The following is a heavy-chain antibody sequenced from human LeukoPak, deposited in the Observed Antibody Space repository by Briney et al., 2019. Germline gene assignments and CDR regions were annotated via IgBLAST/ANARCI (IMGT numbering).Heavy chain of an antibody. V-gene: IGHV3-30*18. D-gene: IGHD3-10*01. CDR2: ISTDGSNK. CDR3: AKDSRSSWFGGDSK. CDR1: GFTFSNYG. Sequence: LPGGPLRLSCAASGFTFSNYGLHWVRQAPGKGLEWVALISTDGSNKNYGDSVKGRFTISRDNSKNTLYLQMNSLRAEDTAVYYCAKDSRSSWFGGDSKWGQGTLVTVSS. J-gene: IGHJ4*02.